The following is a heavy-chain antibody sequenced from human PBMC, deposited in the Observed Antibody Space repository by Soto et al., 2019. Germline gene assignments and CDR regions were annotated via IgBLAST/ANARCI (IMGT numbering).Heavy chain of an antibody. J-gene: IGHJ4*02. D-gene: IGHD2-15*01. V-gene: IGHV1-69*02. CDR2: IIPILGIA. CDR1: GGTFSSYT. Sequence: SVKVSCKASGGTFSSYTISWVRQAPGQGLEWMGRIIPILGIANYAQKFQGRVTITADKSTSTAYMELSSLRSEDTAVYYCASAPPRYCSGGSCYSASDYWGQGTLVTVSS. CDR3: ASAPPRYCSGGSCYSASDY.